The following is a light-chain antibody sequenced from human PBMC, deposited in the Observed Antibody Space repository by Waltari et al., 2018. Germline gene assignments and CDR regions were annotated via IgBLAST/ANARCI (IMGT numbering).Light chain of an antibody. V-gene: IGKV4-1*01. Sequence: DSVMTQSPDSLTVSLVERATIDCKSSQSVFYRSDNKNYLAWYQHKPGQPPKLLFYWASTRESGVPDRFSASGSGTDFTLTINNLQAEDVAVYYCQQYYRSRTFGQGTKVEIK. CDR2: WAS. J-gene: IGKJ1*01. CDR1: QSVFYRSDNKNY. CDR3: QQYYRSRT.